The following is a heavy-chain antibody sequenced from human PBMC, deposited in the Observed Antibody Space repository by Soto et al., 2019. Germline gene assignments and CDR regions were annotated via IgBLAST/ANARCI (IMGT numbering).Heavy chain of an antibody. J-gene: IGHJ6*02. Sequence: GGSLRLSCAASGFTFSSYGIHWVRQAPGKGLEWVAVIWYDGSNKYYADSAKGRFTISRDNSKNTLYLQMNSLRAEDTAVYYCARERSHSGTDVWGQGTTVTV. CDR2: IWYDGSNK. D-gene: IGHD4-4*01. CDR1: GFTFSSYG. CDR3: ARERSHSGTDV. V-gene: IGHV3-33*01.